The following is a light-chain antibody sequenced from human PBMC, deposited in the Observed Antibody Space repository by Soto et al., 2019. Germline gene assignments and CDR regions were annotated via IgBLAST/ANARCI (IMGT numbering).Light chain of an antibody. CDR2: GAS. J-gene: IGKJ2*01. CDR3: QLSGYTGT. Sequence: EIVLTQSPGTLSLSPGERATLSCRASQSVSSGYLAWYQQKPGRAPRLLIYGASSRATGSPDRFSGSGSGTEFTLTISRLEPEYFAVYYCQLSGYTGTFGQGTKLE. V-gene: IGKV3-20*01. CDR1: QSVSSGY.